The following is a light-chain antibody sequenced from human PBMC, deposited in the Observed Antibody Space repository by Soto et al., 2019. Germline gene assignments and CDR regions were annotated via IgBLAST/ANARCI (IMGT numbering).Light chain of an antibody. CDR2: FAS. CDR3: QKYNKWPLT. CDR1: QTVSNN. J-gene: IGKJ4*01. Sequence: EIVMTQSPATLSVSPGEKANLSCRASQTVSNNLAWYQQKPGQAPRLLIYFASTRTTGIPARFRGRGSGTQCTLTISSLQSEDFALYYCQKYNKWPLTFGGGTKVETK. V-gene: IGKV3-15*01.